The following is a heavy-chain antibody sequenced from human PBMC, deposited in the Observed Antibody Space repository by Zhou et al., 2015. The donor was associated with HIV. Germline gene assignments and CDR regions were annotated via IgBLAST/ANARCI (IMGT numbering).Heavy chain of an antibody. D-gene: IGHD5-18*01. J-gene: IGHJ4*02. CDR1: GFSLSAYS. V-gene: IGHV3-21*05. CDR2: IGGGSGTST. Sequence: VHLVESGGGLVKPGGSLRLSCAPSGFSLSAYSMNWVRQAAGKGLEWVSYIGGGSGTSTLYADSVRGRFTISKDIAKNTLYLQMNSLRAEDTAVFYCAKDFRLGGFIYGPFDYWGQGTLVTVSS. CDR3: AKDFRLGGFIYGPFDY.